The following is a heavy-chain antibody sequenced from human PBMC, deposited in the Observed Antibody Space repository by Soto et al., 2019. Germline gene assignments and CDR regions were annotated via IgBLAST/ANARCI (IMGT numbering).Heavy chain of an antibody. V-gene: IGHV1-18*01. D-gene: IGHD3-22*01. CDR2: ISAYNGNT. CDR3: ARGDGGYYVDY. CDR1: GYTFTTYG. Sequence: ASVKVSCKASGYTFTTYGITWVRQASGQGREWMGWISAYNGNTNYAQKLQGRVTMTTDTSTSTAYMELRSLRSDDTAVYYCARGDGGYYVDYWGQGTLVTVSS. J-gene: IGHJ4*02.